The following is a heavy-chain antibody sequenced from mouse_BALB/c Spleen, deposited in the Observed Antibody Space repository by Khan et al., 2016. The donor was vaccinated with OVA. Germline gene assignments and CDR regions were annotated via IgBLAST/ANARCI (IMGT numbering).Heavy chain of an antibody. CDR3: TRDRINY. CDR1: GYTFTTYW. Sequence: QVQLKESGAELAKPGASVKMSCKASGYTFTTYWMHWVKQRPGQGLEWIGYINPTSGYTDYNEKFKDRATLSADRSSSTAYMQLSTLTSEDSAVYYCTRDRINYWGQGTLVTGSA. V-gene: IGHV1-7*01. J-gene: IGHJ3*01. CDR2: INPTSGYT.